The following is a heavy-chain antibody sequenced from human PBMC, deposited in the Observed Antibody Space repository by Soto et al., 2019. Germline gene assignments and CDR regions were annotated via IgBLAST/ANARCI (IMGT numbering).Heavy chain of an antibody. J-gene: IGHJ4*02. CDR1: GGSISSYY. Sequence: PSETLSLTCTVSGGSISSYYWSWIRKPPGKGLEWIGYIYYSGSTNYNPSLKSRVTISVDTSKNQFSLKLSSVTAADTAVYYCARAKLLWFGETYYFDYWGQGTLVTVSS. V-gene: IGHV4-59*01. CDR3: ARAKLLWFGETYYFDY. CDR2: IYYSGST. D-gene: IGHD3-10*01.